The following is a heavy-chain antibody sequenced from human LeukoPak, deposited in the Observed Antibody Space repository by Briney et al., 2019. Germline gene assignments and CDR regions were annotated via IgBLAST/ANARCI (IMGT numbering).Heavy chain of an antibody. CDR1: GGSISSSSYY. Sequence: PSETLSLTCTVSGGSISSSSYYWGWIRQPPGKGLEWIGSIYYSGSTYYNPSLKSRVTISVDTSKNQFSLKLSSVTAADTAVYYCARGIVGATLWFDPWGQGTLVTVSS. CDR3: ARGIVGATLWFDP. V-gene: IGHV4-39*07. J-gene: IGHJ5*02. D-gene: IGHD1-26*01. CDR2: IYYSGST.